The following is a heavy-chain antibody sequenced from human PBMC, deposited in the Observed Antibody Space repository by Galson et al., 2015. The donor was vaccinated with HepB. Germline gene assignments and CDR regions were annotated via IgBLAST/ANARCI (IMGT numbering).Heavy chain of an antibody. J-gene: IGHJ6*02. CDR1: GGTFSSYA. CDR3: ARGETMVRGPGDYYYGMDA. V-gene: IGHV1-69*13. CDR2: IIPIFGTA. D-gene: IGHD3-10*01. Sequence: SVKVSCKASGGTFSSYAISWVRQAPGQGLEWMGGIIPIFGTANYAQKFQGRVTITADESTSTAYMELSSLRSEDTAVYYCARGETMVRGPGDYYYGMDAWGQGTTVTVSS.